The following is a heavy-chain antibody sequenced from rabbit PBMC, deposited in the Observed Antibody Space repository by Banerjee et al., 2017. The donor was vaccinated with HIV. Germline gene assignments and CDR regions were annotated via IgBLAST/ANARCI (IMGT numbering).Heavy chain of an antibody. CDR1: GNDFSAYA. CDR3: ARYTNYVGYGLNL. CDR2: IYAGSSGNT. D-gene: IGHD6-1*01. Sequence: QSLEESGGGLVKPEGSLTLTCKASGNDFSAYAISWVRQAPGKGLEWIACIYAGSSGNTYYASWAKGRFTISKTSSTTVTLQMTSLTAADTATYFCARYTNYVGYGLNLWGPGTLVTVS. V-gene: IGHV1S40*01. J-gene: IGHJ4*01.